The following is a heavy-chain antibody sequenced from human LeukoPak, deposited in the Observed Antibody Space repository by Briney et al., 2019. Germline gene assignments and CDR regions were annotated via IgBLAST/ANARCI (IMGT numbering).Heavy chain of an antibody. CDR3: ARDAPDSSSAKFLGY. Sequence: GGSLRLSCAASGFTFSNAWMSWVRQAPGKGLEWVGRIKSKTDGGTTDYAAPVKGRFTISRDDSKNTLYLQMNSLRAEDTAVYYCARDAPDSSSAKFLGYWGQGTLVTVSS. V-gene: IGHV3-15*01. CDR2: IKSKTDGGTT. CDR1: GFTFSNAW. D-gene: IGHD6-13*01. J-gene: IGHJ4*02.